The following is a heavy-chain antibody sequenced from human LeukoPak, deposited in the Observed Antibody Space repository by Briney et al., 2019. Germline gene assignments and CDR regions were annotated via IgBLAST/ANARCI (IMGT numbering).Heavy chain of an antibody. J-gene: IGHJ3*02. Sequence: PSETLSLTCTVSGGSISSSSYYWGWIRQPPGKGLEWIGSIYYSGSTNYNPSLKSRVTISVDTSKNQFSLKLSSVTAADTAVYYCARARKSSGWYRNAFDIWGQGTMVTVSS. CDR1: GGSISSSSYY. D-gene: IGHD6-19*01. V-gene: IGHV4-39*07. CDR3: ARARKSSGWYRNAFDI. CDR2: IYYSGST.